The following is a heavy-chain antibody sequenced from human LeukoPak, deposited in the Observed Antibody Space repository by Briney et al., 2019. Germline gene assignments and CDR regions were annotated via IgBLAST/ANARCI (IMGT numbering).Heavy chain of an antibody. CDR3: AKHTYYYDSSGRDY. V-gene: IGHV3-23*01. D-gene: IGHD3-22*01. Sequence: PGGSLTVSCAASGFTFSSYAMTWVRQVPGRGLEWVSGISGSDTSTYYADSVKGRITISRDNSKNTLYLQMNSLRAEDTAVYYCAKHTYYYDSSGRDYWGKGTLVSSSS. CDR1: GFTFSSYA. CDR2: ISGSDTST. J-gene: IGHJ4*02.